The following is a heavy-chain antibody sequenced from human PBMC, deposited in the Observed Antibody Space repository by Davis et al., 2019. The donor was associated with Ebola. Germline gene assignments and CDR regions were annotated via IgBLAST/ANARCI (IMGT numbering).Heavy chain of an antibody. J-gene: IGHJ4*02. CDR3: AKSVLAIHKTFDS. Sequence: GESLKISCTASGFTLGDYGLSWFRQAPGKGLEWVAFIRTTVYSETTEYAASVKGRFIISRDDSKSVAYLQMNSLNTEDTAVYFCAKSVLAIHKTFDSWGQGTLVAVSS. CDR2: IRTTVYSETT. V-gene: IGHV3-49*03. CDR1: GFTLGDYG. D-gene: IGHD4/OR15-4a*01.